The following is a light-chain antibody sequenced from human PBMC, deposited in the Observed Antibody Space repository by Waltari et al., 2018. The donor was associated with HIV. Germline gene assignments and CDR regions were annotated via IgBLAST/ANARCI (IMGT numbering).Light chain of an antibody. Sequence: EIVLTQSPGTLSLSPGGRATLSCRASQSLSNSQLAWYQQKPGQAPRLLIYGAASRATGIPDRFGGSGSGTDFTLTISRLEPEDFAVYYCQQYGRSSWTFGQGTKVEIQ. CDR2: GAA. CDR3: QQYGRSSWT. J-gene: IGKJ1*01. CDR1: QSLSNSQ. V-gene: IGKV3-20*01.